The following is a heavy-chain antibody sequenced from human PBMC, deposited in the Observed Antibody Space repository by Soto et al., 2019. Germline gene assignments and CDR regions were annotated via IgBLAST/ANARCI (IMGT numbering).Heavy chain of an antibody. J-gene: IGHJ4*02. CDR2: ISAYNGNT. CDR1: GYTFTSYG. Sequence: ASVKVSCKASGYTFTSYGISWVRQAPGQGLEWMGWISAYNGNTNYAQKLQGRVTMTTDTSTSTAYMELRSLRSDDTAVYYCATRSYDFWGGEFDYWGQGTLVTVSS. CDR3: ATRSYDFWGGEFDY. D-gene: IGHD3-3*01. V-gene: IGHV1-18*01.